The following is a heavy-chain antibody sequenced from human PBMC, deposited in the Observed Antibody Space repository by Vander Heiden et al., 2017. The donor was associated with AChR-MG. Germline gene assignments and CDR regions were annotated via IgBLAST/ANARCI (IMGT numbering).Heavy chain of an antibody. CDR3: ATTRRGADTYNWFDP. Sequence: QVQLQESGPGLVKPSETLSLTCTVSGGSISSYYWSWIRQPPGKGLEWIGYIYYSGSTNYNPSLKSRVTISVDTSKNQVSMKLSSVTAADTAVYYCATTRRGADTYNWFDPWGQGTLVTVSS. CDR1: GGSISSYY. V-gene: IGHV4-59*01. CDR2: IYYSGST. J-gene: IGHJ5*02.